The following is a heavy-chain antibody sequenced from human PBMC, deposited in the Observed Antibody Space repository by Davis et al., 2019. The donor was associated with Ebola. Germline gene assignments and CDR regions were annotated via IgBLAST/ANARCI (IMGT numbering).Heavy chain of an antibody. J-gene: IGHJ4*02. Sequence: PGGSLRLSCVASGFPFSIYAMSWARQALGKGLEWVSAISGSGATTYYADSVKGRFTISRDNSENTVYMQMDSLGVDDTAIYYCAKAARGYSGSYFDSWGQGTLVTVSS. D-gene: IGHD1-26*01. CDR1: GFPFSIYA. CDR3: AKAARGYSGSYFDS. V-gene: IGHV3-23*01. CDR2: ISGSGATT.